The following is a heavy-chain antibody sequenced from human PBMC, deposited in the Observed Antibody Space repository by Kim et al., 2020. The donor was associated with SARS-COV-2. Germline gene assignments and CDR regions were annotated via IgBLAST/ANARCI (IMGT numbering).Heavy chain of an antibody. J-gene: IGHJ4*02. CDR1: GFTFSSYD. Sequence: GGSLRLSCAASGFTFSSYDMHWVRQAPGKGLEWVSAIGTAGDTYYTDSVKGRFTISRENVKDSLYLQMDSLRDGDTAVYYCVRGGTPFVVQGFDYWGQGILVTVSS. CDR2: IGTAGDT. D-gene: IGHD1-26*01. CDR3: VRGGTPFVVQGFDY. V-gene: IGHV3-13*01.